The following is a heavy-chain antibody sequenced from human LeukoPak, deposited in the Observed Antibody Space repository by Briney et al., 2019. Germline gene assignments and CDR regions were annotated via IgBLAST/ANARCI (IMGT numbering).Heavy chain of an antibody. Sequence: GASVKVSCKASGYTFTGYYMHWVRQAPGQGLEWMGWINPNSGDTNYAQKFQGRVTMTRDTSISTAYMELSRLRSDDTAVYYCARGCSSTSCYQFDWFDPWGQGTLVTVSS. CDR3: ARGCSSTSCYQFDWFDP. D-gene: IGHD2-2*01. J-gene: IGHJ5*02. CDR2: INPNSGDT. CDR1: GYTFTGYY. V-gene: IGHV1-2*02.